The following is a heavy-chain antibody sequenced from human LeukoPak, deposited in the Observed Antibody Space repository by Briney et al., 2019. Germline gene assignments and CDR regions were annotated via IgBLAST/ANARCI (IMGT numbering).Heavy chain of an antibody. D-gene: IGHD4-17*01. CDR3: ARGEATVTILDY. V-gene: IGHV1-2*06. CDR1: GYTFTGYY. CDR2: INPNSGGT. Sequence: ASVKVSCKASGYTFTGYYMHWVRQAPGQGLEWMGRINPNSGGTNYAQKFQGRVTMTTDTSTSTAYMELRSLRSDDTAVYYCARGEATVTILDYWGQGTLVTVSS. J-gene: IGHJ4*02.